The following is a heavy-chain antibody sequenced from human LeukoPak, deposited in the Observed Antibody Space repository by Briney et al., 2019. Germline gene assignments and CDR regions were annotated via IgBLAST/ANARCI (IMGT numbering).Heavy chain of an antibody. V-gene: IGHV3-53*01. CDR3: ARTTKEFDILTGYYFDY. D-gene: IGHD3-9*01. CDR1: GFTVSSNY. J-gene: IGHJ4*02. CDR2: IYRGGST. Sequence: GGSLRLSCAASGFTVSSNYMSWVRQAPGKGLEWVSVIYRGGSTYYADSVKGRFTISRNNSKNTLSLQMNSLRAVDTAVYYCARTTKEFDILTGYYFDYWGQGTLVTVSS.